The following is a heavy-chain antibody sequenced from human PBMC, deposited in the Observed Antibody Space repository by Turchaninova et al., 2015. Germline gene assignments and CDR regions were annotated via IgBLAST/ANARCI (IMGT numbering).Heavy chain of an antibody. Sequence: VKLVEFGXXLVXPGGSLXPSWXACGVTFSYHWMGWVRQAPGKGLEWVANIKQDGSEKYYVESVKGRFTISRDNAKKSLYLQMNGLRVEDTAVYYCAREPHIAVVTHFDYWGQGTLVSVSS. CDR1: GVTFSYHW. CDR3: AREPHIAVVTHFDY. V-gene: IGHV3-7*03. J-gene: IGHJ4*02. D-gene: IGHD5-18*01. CDR2: IKQDGSEK.